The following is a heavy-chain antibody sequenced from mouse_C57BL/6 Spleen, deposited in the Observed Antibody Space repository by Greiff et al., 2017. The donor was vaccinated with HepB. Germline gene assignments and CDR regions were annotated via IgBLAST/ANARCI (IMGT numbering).Heavy chain of an antibody. Sequence: EVKLVESGGGLVQPGGSLKLSCAASGFTFSDYYMYWVRQTPEKRLEWVAYISNGGGSTYYPDTVKGRFTISRDNAKNTLYLQMSRLKSEDTAMYYCARRGDYDVGYAMDYWGQGTSVTVSS. D-gene: IGHD2-4*01. CDR1: GFTFSDYY. J-gene: IGHJ4*01. CDR2: ISNGGGST. CDR3: ARRGDYDVGYAMDY. V-gene: IGHV5-12*01.